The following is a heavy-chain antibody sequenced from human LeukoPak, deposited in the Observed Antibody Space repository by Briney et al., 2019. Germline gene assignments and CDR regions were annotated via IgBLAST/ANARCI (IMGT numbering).Heavy chain of an antibody. CDR2: IKQDGSET. V-gene: IGHV3-7*01. CDR1: GFTFSDFI. CDR3: ARETPRRGETRDGYR. D-gene: IGHD5-24*01. Sequence: GGSLRLSCAASGFTFSDFIIHWVRQAPGKGLECLANIKQDGSETYYADSVKGRFTISRDNAKNSLYLQMNSLRAEDTAVYYCARETPRRGETRDGYRWGQGTLVTVSS. J-gene: IGHJ4*02.